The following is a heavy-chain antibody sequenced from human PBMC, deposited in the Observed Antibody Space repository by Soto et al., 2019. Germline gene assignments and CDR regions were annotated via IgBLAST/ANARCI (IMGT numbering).Heavy chain of an antibody. Sequence: QVQLQESGPGLVKTSQTLSLTCTVSGGSISSGNYYWSWIRQHPGKGPEWIGHIYYNRNTYYNPSLTSRVPISLDTSRNEFSLSLSSVTAADTAVYYCARSGVVPAAKWFDPWGQGTLVTVSS. D-gene: IGHD2-2*01. CDR2: IYYNRNT. CDR3: ARSGVVPAAKWFDP. CDR1: GGSISSGNYY. J-gene: IGHJ5*02. V-gene: IGHV4-31*03.